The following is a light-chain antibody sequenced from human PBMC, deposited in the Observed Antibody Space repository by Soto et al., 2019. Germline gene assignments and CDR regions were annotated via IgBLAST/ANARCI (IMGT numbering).Light chain of an antibody. Sequence: NFMLTQPHSVSDSPGKTVTISWTGSSGSIARNYVQWYQQRPGSAPTTVIYKDDQRPSGVPDRFSGSIDSSSNSASLTISGLRAEDEADYYCQSYNNSNQVFGGGTQLTAL. CDR3: QSYNNSNQV. CDR2: KDD. CDR1: SGSIARNY. V-gene: IGLV6-57*02. J-gene: IGLJ7*02.